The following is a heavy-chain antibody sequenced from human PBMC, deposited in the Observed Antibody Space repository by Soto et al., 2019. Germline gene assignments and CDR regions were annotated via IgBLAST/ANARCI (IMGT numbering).Heavy chain of an antibody. CDR1: GGSFSGYY. V-gene: IGHV4-34*01. CDR2: INHSGST. J-gene: IGHJ6*02. Sequence: QVQLQQWGAGLLKPSETLSLTCAVYGGSFSGYYWSWIRQPPGKGLEWIGEINHSGSTNYNPSLKSRVTISVDTSKNQFSLKLSSVTAADTAVYYCARGGFVPAAKGGGMDVWGQGTTVTVSS. D-gene: IGHD2-2*01. CDR3: ARGGFVPAAKGGGMDV.